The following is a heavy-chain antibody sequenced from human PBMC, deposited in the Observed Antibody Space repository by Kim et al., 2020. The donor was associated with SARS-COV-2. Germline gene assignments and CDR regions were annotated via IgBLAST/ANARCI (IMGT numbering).Heavy chain of an antibody. J-gene: IGHJ4*02. D-gene: IGHD5-18*01. CDR3: ARELYSYTSSHFDF. Sequence: GGSLRLSCSASGFTFTSNAMSWVRQAPGKGLEWVSSITGTGSHAHYPDSVKGRFTISRDNSKDTLYLQMNSLRAEDTAVYYCARELYSYTSSHFDFWGQGTLVAVSS. CDR1: GFTFTSNA. CDR2: ITGTGSHA. V-gene: IGHV3-23*01.